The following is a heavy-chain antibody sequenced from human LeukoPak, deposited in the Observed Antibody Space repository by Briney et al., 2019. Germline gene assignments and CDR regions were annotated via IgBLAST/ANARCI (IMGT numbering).Heavy chain of an antibody. CDR1: GGTFSSYA. Sequence: ASVKVTCKASGGTFSSYAISWVRQAPGQGLEWMGGIIPIFGTANYAQKFQGRVTITADESTSTAYMELSSLRSEDTAVYYCARARATIFGVVINYSYGMDVWGQGTTVTVSS. J-gene: IGHJ6*02. V-gene: IGHV1-69*13. CDR2: IIPIFGTA. CDR3: ARARATIFGVVINYSYGMDV. D-gene: IGHD3-3*01.